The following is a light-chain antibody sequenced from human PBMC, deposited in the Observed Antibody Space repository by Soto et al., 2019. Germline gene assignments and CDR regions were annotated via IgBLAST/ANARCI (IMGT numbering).Light chain of an antibody. CDR2: AVS. CDR1: NSDVGRYNF. CDR3: YSYTASDIWV. J-gene: IGLJ3*02. Sequence: QSALTQPRSVSGSPGQSVTISCTGTNSDVGRYNFVSWYQQLPGKAPKLLISAVSQRPSGVPDRFSGSKSGNTASLTISGLPADDEADYFCYSYTASDIWVFGGGTKLTVL. V-gene: IGLV2-11*01.